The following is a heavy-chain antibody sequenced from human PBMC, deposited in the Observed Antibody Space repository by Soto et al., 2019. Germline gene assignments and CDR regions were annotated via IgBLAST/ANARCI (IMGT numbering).Heavy chain of an antibody. V-gene: IGHV4-4*07. D-gene: IGHD6-13*01. CDR1: GGFISSYY. CDR3: AREEKQQLAPRELGNYYYGMDV. CDR2: IYTSGST. Sequence: PSETLSLTCTVSGGFISSYYWSWIRQPAGKGLEWIGRIYTSGSTNYNPSLKSRVTMSVDTSKNQFSLKLSSVTAADTAVYYCAREEKQQLAPRELGNYYYGMDVWGQGTTVTVSS. J-gene: IGHJ6*02.